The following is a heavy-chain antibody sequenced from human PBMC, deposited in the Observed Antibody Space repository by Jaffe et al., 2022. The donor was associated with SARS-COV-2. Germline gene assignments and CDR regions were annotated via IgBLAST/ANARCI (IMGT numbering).Heavy chain of an antibody. V-gene: IGHV3-30*04. D-gene: IGHD3-10*01. J-gene: IGHJ3*02. CDR1: GFTFSSYA. CDR3: ARWGTMVRGAPGAFDI. Sequence: QVQLVESGGGVVQPGRSLRLSCAASGFTFSSYAMHWVRQAPGKGLEWVAVISYDGSNKYYADSVKGRFTISRDNSKNTLYLQMNSLRAEDTAVYYCARWGTMVRGAPGAFDIWGQGTMVTVSS. CDR2: ISYDGSNK.